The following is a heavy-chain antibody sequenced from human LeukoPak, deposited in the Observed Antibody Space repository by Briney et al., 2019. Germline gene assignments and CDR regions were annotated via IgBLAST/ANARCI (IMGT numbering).Heavy chain of an antibody. Sequence: ASVKVSCEASGYTFTGYYMHWVRQAPGQGLEWMGWLNPNSGGTNYAQKFQGRVTMTRDTSISTAYMELSRLRSDDTAVYYCARVVGGNYYGSETDDYWGQGTLVTVSS. CDR2: LNPNSGGT. J-gene: IGHJ4*02. V-gene: IGHV1-2*02. CDR3: ARVVGGNYYGSETDDY. D-gene: IGHD3-10*01. CDR1: GYTFTGYY.